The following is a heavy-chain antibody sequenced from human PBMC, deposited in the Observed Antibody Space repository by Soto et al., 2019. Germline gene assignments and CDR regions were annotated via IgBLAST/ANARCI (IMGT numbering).Heavy chain of an antibody. J-gene: IGHJ6*03. D-gene: IGHD6-13*01. CDR1: GFTFDDYA. Sequence: GGSLRLSCAASGFTFDDYAMHWVRQAPGKGLEWVSGISWNSGSIGYADSVKGRFTISRDNAKNSLYLQMNSLRAEDTALYYCAKASFKAAALYYMDVWGKGTTVTVSS. V-gene: IGHV3-9*01. CDR2: ISWNSGSI. CDR3: AKASFKAAALYYMDV.